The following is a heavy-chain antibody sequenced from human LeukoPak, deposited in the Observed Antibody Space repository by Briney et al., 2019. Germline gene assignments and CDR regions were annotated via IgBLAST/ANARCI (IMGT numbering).Heavy chain of an antibody. Sequence: SETLSLTCTVSGGSISSGSYYWSWIRQPAGKGLEWIGRIYTSGSTSYNPSLKRRVTISVDTSKNQFSLKLSSVTAADTAVYYCAADDYFAFDIWGQGTMVTVSS. J-gene: IGHJ3*02. CDR3: AADDYFAFDI. CDR1: GGSISSGSYY. CDR2: IYTSGST. D-gene: IGHD2/OR15-2a*01. V-gene: IGHV4-61*02.